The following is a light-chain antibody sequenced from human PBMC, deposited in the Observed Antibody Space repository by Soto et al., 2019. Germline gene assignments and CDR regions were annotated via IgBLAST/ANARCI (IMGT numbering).Light chain of an antibody. V-gene: IGKV3-20*01. CDR1: QSVSST. Sequence: ELVMTQSPATLSESPGERATLSCRASQSVSSTLAWYQQKPGQAPRLLIYGASSRAAGIPDRFSGSGSGTDFTLTISRLEPEDFAVYYCHQYGDSLWTFGQGTKVDIK. CDR2: GAS. J-gene: IGKJ1*01. CDR3: HQYGDSLWT.